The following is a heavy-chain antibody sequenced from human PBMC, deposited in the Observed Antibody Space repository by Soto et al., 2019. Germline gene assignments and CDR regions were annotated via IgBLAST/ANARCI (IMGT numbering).Heavy chain of an antibody. CDR3: AVGEETGTPYFGN. CDR2: ISSSSSFI. Sequence: EVQLLESGGGLVKPGGSLRLSCTASGFTFSSYSMNWVRRAPGKGLEWVSSISSSSSFIYSAGSVKGRFTISRDNAKNSLYLQMNRLGAEATAVYYCAVGEETGTPYFGNWGQGTLVTVSS. CDR1: GFTFSSYS. D-gene: IGHD1-7*01. J-gene: IGHJ4*02. V-gene: IGHV3-21*01.